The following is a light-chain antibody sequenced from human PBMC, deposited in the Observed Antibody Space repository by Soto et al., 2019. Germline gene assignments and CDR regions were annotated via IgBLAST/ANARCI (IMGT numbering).Light chain of an antibody. V-gene: IGLV1-40*01. Sequence: QSVLTQPPSVSGAPGQRVTISCTGSSSNIGAGYDVHWYQQLPGTAPKLLIYGNSNRPSGVPDRFSGSKSGTSASLAITGLQAEDEADYYCQSYDSSLSGYVVFGGGPKVTVL. CDR2: GNS. CDR1: SSNIGAGYD. CDR3: QSYDSSLSGYVV. J-gene: IGLJ2*01.